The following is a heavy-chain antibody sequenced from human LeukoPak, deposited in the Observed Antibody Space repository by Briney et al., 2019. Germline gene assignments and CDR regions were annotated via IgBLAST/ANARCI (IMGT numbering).Heavy chain of an antibody. Sequence: GGSLRLSCAASGFTFSSYAMSWVRQAPGKGLEWVSAISGSGGSTYYADSVEGRFTISRDNSKNTLYVQMNSLRAEDTAVYYCAKGGPVAADPRYFQHWGQGTLVTVSS. V-gene: IGHV3-23*01. CDR2: ISGSGGST. CDR1: GFTFSSYA. J-gene: IGHJ1*01. D-gene: IGHD6-19*01. CDR3: AKGGPVAADPRYFQH.